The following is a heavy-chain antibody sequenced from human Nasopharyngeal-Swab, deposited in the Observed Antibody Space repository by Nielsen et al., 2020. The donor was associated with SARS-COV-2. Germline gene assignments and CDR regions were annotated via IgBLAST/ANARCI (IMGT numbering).Heavy chain of an antibody. D-gene: IGHD1-1*01. CDR3: AKSVTNSIEVAPFSD. V-gene: IGHV3-23*01. CDR2: IARSGTTT. Sequence: GGSLRLSCAASGFTFSNSDMSWVRQAPGKGLEWVSGIARSGTTTYYADSVKGRFTISRDNSKNTLYLQMNSLRAEDTALYYCAKSVTNSIEVAPFSDWGQGTLVTVSS. CDR1: GFTFSNSD. J-gene: IGHJ4*02.